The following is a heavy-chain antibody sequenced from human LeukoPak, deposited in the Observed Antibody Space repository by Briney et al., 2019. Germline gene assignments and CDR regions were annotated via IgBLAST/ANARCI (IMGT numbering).Heavy chain of an antibody. V-gene: IGHV3-23*01. D-gene: IGHD6-13*01. CDR2: ISGSGGST. Sequence: GGSLRLSCAASGFPFSSYNMNWVRQAPGKGLEWVSAISGSGGSTYYADSVKGRFTISRDNAKNTLYLQMNSLRAEDTAVYYCASSSSWYYYYYYMDVWGKGTTVTVSS. CDR1: GFPFSSYN. J-gene: IGHJ6*03. CDR3: ASSSSWYYYYYYMDV.